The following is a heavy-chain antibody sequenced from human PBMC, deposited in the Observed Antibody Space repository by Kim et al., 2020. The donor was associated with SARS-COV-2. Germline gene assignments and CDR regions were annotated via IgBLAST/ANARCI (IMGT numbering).Heavy chain of an antibody. CDR3: ARDTTVTTLGAFDI. V-gene: IGHV1-69*01. J-gene: IGHJ3*02. Sequence: AQKCQGRVTITADESTSTAYMELSSLGSEDTAVYYCARDTTVTTLGAFDIWGQGTMVTVSS. D-gene: IGHD4-17*01.